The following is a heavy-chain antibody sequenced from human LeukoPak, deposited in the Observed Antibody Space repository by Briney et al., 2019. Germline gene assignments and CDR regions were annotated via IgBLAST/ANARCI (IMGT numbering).Heavy chain of an antibody. D-gene: IGHD5-12*01. J-gene: IGHJ4*02. Sequence: SETLSLTCTVSGYCIRSGYYWGWIRQPPGKGLEWIGSIYHSGSTYYNPSLKSRVTISVDTSKNQFSLKLSSVTAADTAVYYCARGRYGGYVGPSYYFDYWGQGTLVTVSS. V-gene: IGHV4-38-2*02. CDR1: GYCIRSGYY. CDR3: ARGRYGGYVGPSYYFDY. CDR2: IYHSGST.